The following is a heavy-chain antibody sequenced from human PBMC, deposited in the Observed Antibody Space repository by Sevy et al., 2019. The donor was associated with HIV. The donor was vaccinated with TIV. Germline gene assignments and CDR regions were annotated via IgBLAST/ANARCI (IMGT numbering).Heavy chain of an antibody. CDR1: GITFSSYA. CDR3: AKEVSEHSYSDY. Sequence: GSLRPSFVTSGITFSSYAMSWVRQTPGKGLELVSPIGGSADYTYYADSVKGRFTIYRNNSKNTLYLQMNGLRAEETDVYYCAKEVSEHSYSDYWGQGTLVTVSS. CDR2: IGGSADYT. V-gene: IGHV3-23*01. J-gene: IGHJ4*02. D-gene: IGHD3-10*01.